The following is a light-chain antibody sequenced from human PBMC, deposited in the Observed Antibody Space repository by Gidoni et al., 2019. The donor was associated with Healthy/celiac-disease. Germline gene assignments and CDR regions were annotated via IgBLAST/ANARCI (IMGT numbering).Light chain of an antibody. V-gene: IGKV3-15*01. CDR3: QQYNNWPPWT. CDR2: GAF. CDR1: QSVSSN. Sequence: EIVMTQSPATLSVSPGERATLSCRASQSVSSNLALYQQKPGQAPRLLIYGAFTRSTGIPARFSGSGSGPEFTLIISSLQSEDFAVYYCQQYNNWPPWTFGQXTKVEIK. J-gene: IGKJ1*01.